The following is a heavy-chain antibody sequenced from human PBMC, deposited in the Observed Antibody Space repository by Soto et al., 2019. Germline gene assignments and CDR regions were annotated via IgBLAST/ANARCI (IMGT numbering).Heavy chain of an antibody. J-gene: IGHJ1*01. CDR1: GFTFSNSG. Sequence: EVQLVESGGGLVKPGGSLRLSCAASGFTFSNSGMNWVRQAPGKGLEWVSYISSSGYIFYADSVKGRFTISRDNAKDALDLQMNSLRAEDTAVYYCASALGAVTTLGFQNWGQGALVTVSS. V-gene: IGHV3-21*01. CDR3: ASALGAVTTLGFQN. CDR2: ISSSGYI. D-gene: IGHD4-17*01.